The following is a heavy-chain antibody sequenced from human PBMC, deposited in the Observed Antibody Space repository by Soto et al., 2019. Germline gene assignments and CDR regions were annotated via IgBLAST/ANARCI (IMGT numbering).Heavy chain of an antibody. V-gene: IGHV4-34*01. CDR3: ARGRPRWITMIVVYWFDP. CDR2: INHSGST. J-gene: IGHJ5*02. Sequence: SLTCAVYGGSFSGYYWSWIRQPPGKGLEWIGEINHSGSTNYNPSLKSRVTISVDTSKNQFSLKLSSVTAADTAVYYCARGRPRWITMIVVYWFDPWGQGTLVTVSS. CDR1: GGSFSGYY. D-gene: IGHD3-22*01.